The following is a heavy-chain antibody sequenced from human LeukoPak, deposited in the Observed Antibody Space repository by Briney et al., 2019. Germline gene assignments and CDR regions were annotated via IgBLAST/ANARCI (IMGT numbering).Heavy chain of an antibody. CDR2: ISSSGSTI. CDR1: GFTFSSYE. V-gene: IGHV3-48*03. J-gene: IGHJ4*02. D-gene: IGHD3-22*01. Sequence: GGSLRLSCAASGFTFSSYEMNWVRQAPGKGLEWVSYISSSGSTIYYADSVKGRFTISRDNSKNTLYLQMNSLRAEDTAVYYCAKDSSGYQFDYWGQGTLVTVSS. CDR3: AKDSSGYQFDY.